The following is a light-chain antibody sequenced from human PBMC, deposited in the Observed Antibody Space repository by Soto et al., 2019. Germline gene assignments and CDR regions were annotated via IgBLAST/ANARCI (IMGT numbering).Light chain of an antibody. V-gene: IGLV7-43*01. Sequence: QTVVTQEPSLTVSPGGTVTLTCASSTGAVTSGYYPNWFQQKPGQAPRALIYSISNKHSWTPARFSGSLLGGKAALTLSGVQPEDEAEYYCLLYYGGYVFGSGTKVTVL. CDR3: LLYYGGYV. CDR2: SIS. CDR1: TGAVTSGYY. J-gene: IGLJ1*01.